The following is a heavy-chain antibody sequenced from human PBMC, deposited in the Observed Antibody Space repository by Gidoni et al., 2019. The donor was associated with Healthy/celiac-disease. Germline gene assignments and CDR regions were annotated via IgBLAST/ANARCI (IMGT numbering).Heavy chain of an antibody. CDR2: INHSGST. CDR3: ASIRTGVVVAATPSYYYGMDV. Sequence: QVQLQQWGAGLLKPSETLSLTCAVYGGSFSGYYWSWIRQPPGKGLEWIGEINHSGSTNYNPSLKSRVTISVDTSKNQFSLKLSSVTAADTAVYYCASIRTGVVVAATPSYYYGMDVWGQGTTVTVSS. J-gene: IGHJ6*02. D-gene: IGHD2-15*01. CDR1: GGSFSGYY. V-gene: IGHV4-34*01.